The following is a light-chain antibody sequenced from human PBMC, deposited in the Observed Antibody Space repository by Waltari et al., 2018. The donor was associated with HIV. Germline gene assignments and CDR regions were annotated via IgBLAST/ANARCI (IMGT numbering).Light chain of an antibody. Sequence: EIVMTQSPATLSVSPGERATLSCRASQSVSSDLAWYQQKPGQAPRLLIYAASTRATGIPARFSGSGSGTEFTLTISSLQSEDSALFYCQQYNNWWTFGQGTKVEIK. CDR3: QQYNNWWT. CDR2: AAS. CDR1: QSVSSD. J-gene: IGKJ1*01. V-gene: IGKV3-15*01.